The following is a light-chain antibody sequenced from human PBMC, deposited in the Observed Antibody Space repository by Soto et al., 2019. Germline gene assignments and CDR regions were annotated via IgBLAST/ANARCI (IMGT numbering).Light chain of an antibody. CDR1: SSDVGGYNY. J-gene: IGLJ1*01. Sequence: QSALTQPASVSGSPGQSITISCTGTSSDVGGYNYVSWYQQHPGKAPKLMIYEVSNRPSGVSNRFSGSKSVNTASLTISGLQAEDEADYYCRSYTSSSTRVFGSGTKLTVL. V-gene: IGLV2-14*01. CDR2: EVS. CDR3: RSYTSSSTRV.